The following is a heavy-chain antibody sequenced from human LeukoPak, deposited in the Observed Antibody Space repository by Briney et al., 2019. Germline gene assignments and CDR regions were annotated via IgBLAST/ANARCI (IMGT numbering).Heavy chain of an antibody. J-gene: IGHJ4*02. CDR2: IRNKADGGTP. CDR3: TRDPPTRY. Sequence: PGWSLRLSCTASGFTFGDYTITWIRQAPGRGLEWVGFIRNKADGGTPEYAASVKGRFTISRDDSKNIAYLQMNSLKTDDTAVYYCTRDPPTRYWGQGTLVSVSS. CDR1: GFTFGDYT. V-gene: IGHV3-49*03. D-gene: IGHD1-26*01.